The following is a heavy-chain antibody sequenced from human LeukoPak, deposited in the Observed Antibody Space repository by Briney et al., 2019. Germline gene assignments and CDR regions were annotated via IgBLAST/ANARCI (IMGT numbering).Heavy chain of an antibody. J-gene: IGHJ4*02. CDR1: GGSLRSYC. D-gene: IGHD3-22*01. V-gene: IGHV4-59*08. CDR3: ARHYYDSSGYYLTGYYFDY. CDR2: IYYSGST. Sequence: PSGTLSLTCTVSGGSLRSYCWNWIRQPPGKGLEWIGYIYYSGSTYYDPSLKSRVTISVDTSKNQFSLKLSSVTAADTAVYYCARHYYDSSGYYLTGYYFDYWGQGTLVTVSS.